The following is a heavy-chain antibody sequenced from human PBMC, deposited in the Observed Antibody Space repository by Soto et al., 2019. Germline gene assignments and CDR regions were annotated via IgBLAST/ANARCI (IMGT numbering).Heavy chain of an antibody. CDR1: GYIFTSYG. D-gene: IGHD6-19*01. V-gene: IGHV1-18*01. J-gene: IGHJ6*03. CDR2: ISAYNGNT. Sequence: ASVKVSCKASGYIFTSYGISWVRQAPGQGLEWMGWISAYNGNTNYAQKLQGRVTMTTDTSTSTAYMELRSLRSDDTAVYYCARDGIAVAGTDYYYYMDVWGKGTTVTVSS. CDR3: ARDGIAVAGTDYYYYMDV.